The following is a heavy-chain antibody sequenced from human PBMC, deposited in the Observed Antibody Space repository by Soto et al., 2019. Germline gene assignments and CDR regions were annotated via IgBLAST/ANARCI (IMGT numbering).Heavy chain of an antibody. CDR1: GYTFTSYG. CDR2: INTKNGNT. Sequence: QIYLVQSGAEVKKPGASVKVSCKASGYTFTSYGIIWVRQAPGQGLEWMGWINTKNGNTHYAQKLQGRVTMTTDTSTTTAYIELRSLRTADTAAYFCARNQAPYSNGWYYWGQGTLVTVSS. V-gene: IGHV1-18*01. D-gene: IGHD6-19*01. J-gene: IGHJ4*02. CDR3: ARNQAPYSNGWYY.